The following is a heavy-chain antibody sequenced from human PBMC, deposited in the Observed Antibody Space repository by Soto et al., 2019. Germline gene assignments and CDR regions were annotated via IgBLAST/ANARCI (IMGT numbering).Heavy chain of an antibody. Sequence: SETLSLTCSVSGGSVSDKTYYWSWIRQPPGKRLEWIGYVYYSGTTNYNPSLKSRVTISVDLSKNRSSLRLSSVTTADTALYYCARTTAVPNTLRSRYFFDYWGQGTLVTVSS. D-gene: IGHD4-17*01. CDR1: GGSVSDKTYY. V-gene: IGHV4-61*01. CDR2: VYYSGTT. CDR3: ARTTAVPNTLRSRYFFDY. J-gene: IGHJ4*02.